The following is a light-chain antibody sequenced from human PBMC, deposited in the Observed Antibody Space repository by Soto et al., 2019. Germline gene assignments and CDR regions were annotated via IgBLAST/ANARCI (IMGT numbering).Light chain of an antibody. Sequence: EIVMTQSPATLSVSPGERATLSCRASQSFSNYLAWYQQKPGQAPRLLISVASNRATGIPARFSGSGSETDFTLTISSLESEDFAVYYCQQRGTFGQGTRLEI. V-gene: IGKV3-11*01. J-gene: IGKJ5*01. CDR1: QSFSNY. CDR2: VAS. CDR3: QQRGT.